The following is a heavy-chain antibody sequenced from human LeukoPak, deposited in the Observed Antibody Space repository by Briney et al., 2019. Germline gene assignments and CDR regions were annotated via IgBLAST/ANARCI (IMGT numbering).Heavy chain of an antibody. V-gene: IGHV1-18*01. CDR1: GYSFTTFG. CDR3: ARDGGLDS. D-gene: IGHD3-16*01. J-gene: IGHJ4*02. Sequence: ASVKVSCKSSGYSFTTFGFSWVRQAPGQGPEWMGWISAFNGKTNYAQKFQGRVTMTRDISATTAYMELSRLRYDDTAIYYCARDGGLDSWGQGTLVTVSS. CDR2: ISAFNGKT.